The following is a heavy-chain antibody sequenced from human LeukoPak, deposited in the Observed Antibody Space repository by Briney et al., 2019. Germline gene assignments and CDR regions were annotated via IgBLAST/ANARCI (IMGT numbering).Heavy chain of an antibody. D-gene: IGHD1-26*01. CDR2: LRYDGSTA. CDR1: GFTLSSYG. J-gene: IGHJ4*02. V-gene: IGHV3-30*02. CDR3: AKDPYGGTYPSYFDY. Sequence: PGGSLRHSCAASGFTLSSYGMNWVRQAPGKGLDWVAFLRYDGSTAFYEDSVKGRFTISRDSSKNTLYLQMNSLTPADTAIYYCAKDPYGGTYPSYFDYWGQGTLVTVSS.